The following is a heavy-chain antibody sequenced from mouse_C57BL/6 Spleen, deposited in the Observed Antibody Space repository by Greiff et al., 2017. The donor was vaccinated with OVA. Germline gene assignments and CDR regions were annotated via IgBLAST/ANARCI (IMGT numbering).Heavy chain of an antibody. V-gene: IGHV5-17*01. D-gene: IGHD1-1*01. Sequence: EVQLVESGGGLVKPGGSLKLSCAASGFTFSDYGMHWVRQAPEKGLEWVAYISSGSSTIYYADTVKGRFTISRDNAKNTLFLQMTSLRSEDTAMYYCARTVVATPFAYWGQGTLVTVSA. CDR2: ISSGSSTI. CDR1: GFTFSDYG. CDR3: ARTVVATPFAY. J-gene: IGHJ3*01.